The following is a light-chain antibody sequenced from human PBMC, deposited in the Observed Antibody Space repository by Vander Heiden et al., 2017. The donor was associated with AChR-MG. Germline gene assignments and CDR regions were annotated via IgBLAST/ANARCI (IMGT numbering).Light chain of an antibody. CDR1: QSVSSY. CDR2: DAS. CDR3: QQRSTWPQIT. Sequence: EIVLTQSPATLSLSPGERATLSYRASQSVSSYLTWYQQKPGQAPRLLIYDASNRATGIPARFSGSGSGTDYTLTISSLEAEDFAVYYCQQRSTWPQITFGQGTRLEIK. J-gene: IGKJ5*01. V-gene: IGKV3-11*01.